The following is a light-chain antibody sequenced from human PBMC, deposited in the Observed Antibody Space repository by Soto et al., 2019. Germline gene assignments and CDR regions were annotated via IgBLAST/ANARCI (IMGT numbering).Light chain of an antibody. CDR1: QGIAGW. Sequence: DITMTQSPSSVSASVGDRVTITCRASQGIAGWLAWYQHQPGKAPKLLIYTAASLQSGVPSRFSGSGFGTDFTLTISSLQPEDFATYYCQQANNFPRTFGQGTKVEIK. V-gene: IGKV1-12*01. CDR3: QQANNFPRT. J-gene: IGKJ1*01. CDR2: TAA.